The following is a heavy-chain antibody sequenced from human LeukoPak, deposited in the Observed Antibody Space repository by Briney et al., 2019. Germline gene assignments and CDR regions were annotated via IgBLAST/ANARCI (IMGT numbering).Heavy chain of an antibody. J-gene: IGHJ6*03. CDR2: ISSSSSTI. D-gene: IGHD2/OR15-2a*01. CDR1: GFTFSSYE. CDR3: ARPFYRLGSYYYYMDV. Sequence: GGSLRLSCAASGFTFSSYEMNWVRQAPGKGLEWVSYISSSSSTIYYADSVKGRFTISRDNAKNSLYLQMNSLRAEDTAVYYCARPFYRLGSYYYYMDVWGKGTTVTVSS. V-gene: IGHV3-48*01.